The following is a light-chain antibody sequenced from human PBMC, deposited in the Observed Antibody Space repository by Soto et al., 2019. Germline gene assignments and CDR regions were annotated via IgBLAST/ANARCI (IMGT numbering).Light chain of an antibody. CDR3: AAWDDRLNGYV. Sequence: QSVLTQPPSASGTPSQRVTISCSGSSSNIGSNTVNWYQQLPGAAPKLLIYINNQRPSGVPARFSGSKSGTSASLAISGLQSEDEADFYCAAWDDRLNGYVFGTGTKVTVL. CDR1: SSNIGSNT. V-gene: IGLV1-44*01. CDR2: INN. J-gene: IGLJ1*01.